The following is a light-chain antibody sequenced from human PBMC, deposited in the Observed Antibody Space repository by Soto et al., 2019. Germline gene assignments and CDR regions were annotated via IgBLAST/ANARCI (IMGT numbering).Light chain of an antibody. J-gene: IGKJ3*01. CDR2: GAS. Sequence: EIVLTQSPGTLSLSPGERATLSCRASQTVNSTFLAWYQQRRAQAPRLLLYGASNRATGIPARFSGSGSGTDFTLTISRLEPEDFKVYYCQQSGRLPTTFGPGTEV. CDR3: QQSGRLPTT. V-gene: IGKV3-20*01. CDR1: QTVNSTF.